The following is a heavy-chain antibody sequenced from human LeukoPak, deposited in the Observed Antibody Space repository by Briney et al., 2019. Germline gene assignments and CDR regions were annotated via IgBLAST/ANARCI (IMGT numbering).Heavy chain of an antibody. CDR2: ISTSSSTI. CDR1: GLTFSTYT. D-gene: IGHD2/OR15-2a*01. CDR3: ARGQFLIDY. J-gene: IGHJ4*02. Sequence: GGSLRLSCAASGLTFSTYTMNWVRQAPGKGLQWISYISTSSSTIYYADSVKGRFTISRDNAKNSLFLQMNSLRAEDTAIYYCARGQFLIDYWGQGTQVTVSS. V-gene: IGHV3-48*01.